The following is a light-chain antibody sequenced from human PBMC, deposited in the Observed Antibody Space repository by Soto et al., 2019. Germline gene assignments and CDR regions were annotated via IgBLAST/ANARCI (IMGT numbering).Light chain of an antibody. V-gene: IGLV2-11*01. J-gene: IGLJ3*02. CDR3: CSFTTSRIWV. CDR1: SSDVGGYNY. CDR2: DVS. Sequence: QSALTQPRSVSGSPGQSVTISCTGTSSDVGGYNYVSWYQQHPGKAPKLVIYDVSKRPSGVPDRFSGSKSGNTASLTVSGLQAEDEADYSCCSFTTSRIWVFGGGTKLTVL.